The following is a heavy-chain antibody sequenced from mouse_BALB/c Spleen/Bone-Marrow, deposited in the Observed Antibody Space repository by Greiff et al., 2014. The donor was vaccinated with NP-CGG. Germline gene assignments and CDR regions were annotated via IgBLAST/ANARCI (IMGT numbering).Heavy chain of an antibody. CDR1: GYVFTDYW. Sequence: QVQLQQSGAELVRPGSSVKISCKASGYVFTDYWMNWLRQRPGQGLEWIGQIFPVNADTNYKANFKDKVTLTADKSSTTAYMQLNSLTSEDSAVYFCARFATGSFAYWGQGTLVTVFA. CDR3: ARFATGSFAY. J-gene: IGHJ3*01. D-gene: IGHD1-1*01. V-gene: IGHV1-80*01. CDR2: IFPVNADT.